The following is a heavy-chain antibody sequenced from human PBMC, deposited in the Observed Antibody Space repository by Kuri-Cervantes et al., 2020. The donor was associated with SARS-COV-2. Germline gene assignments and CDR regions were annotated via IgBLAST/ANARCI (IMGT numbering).Heavy chain of an antibody. CDR2: ISSDGNNN. Sequence: GESLKISCVGSGFAFSTYAMHWVRQTPGKGLEWLAVISSDGNNNWYADSVKGRFTISRDNSKNTLYLQMNSLRAEDTAVYYCARVLDDGGFDYWGQGTLVTVSS. CDR1: GFAFSTYA. J-gene: IGHJ4*02. D-gene: IGHD1-1*01. V-gene: IGHV3-30*14. CDR3: ARVLDDGGFDY.